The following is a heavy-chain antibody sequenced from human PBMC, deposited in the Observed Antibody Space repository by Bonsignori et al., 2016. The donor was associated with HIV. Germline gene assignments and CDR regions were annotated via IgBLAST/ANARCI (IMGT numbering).Heavy chain of an antibody. V-gene: IGHV3-7*03. CDR3: AREHWLVEGLDY. CDR2: IKEDGSEK. Sequence: VRQAPGKGLEWVANIKEDGSEKYYVDSVKGRFTISRDNAKNSLFLQMSSLRAQDTAVYFCAREHWLVEGLDYWGQGTLVTVSS. J-gene: IGHJ4*02. D-gene: IGHD6-19*01.